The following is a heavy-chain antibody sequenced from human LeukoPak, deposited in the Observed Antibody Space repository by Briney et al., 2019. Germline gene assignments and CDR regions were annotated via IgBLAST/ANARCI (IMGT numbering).Heavy chain of an antibody. V-gene: IGHV4-39*07. CDR3: ARVLPYYDFWSGYYPYYFDY. CDR1: GGSISSSSYY. J-gene: IGHJ4*02. D-gene: IGHD3-3*01. Sequence: SETLSLTCTVSGGSISSSSYYWGWIRQPPGKGLEWIGSIYYSGSTYYNPSLKSRVTISVDTSKNQFSLKLSSVTAADTAVYYCARVLPYYDFWSGYYPYYFDYWGQGTLVTVSS. CDR2: IYYSGST.